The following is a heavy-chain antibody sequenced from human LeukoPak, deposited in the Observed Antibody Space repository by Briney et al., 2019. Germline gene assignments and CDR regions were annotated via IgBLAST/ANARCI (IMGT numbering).Heavy chain of an antibody. CDR2: ISGSGGST. CDR3: AKLDSSGWSYDAFDI. J-gene: IGHJ3*02. Sequence: GGSLRLSCAAFGFTFSSYAMSWVRQAPGKGLEWVSAISGSGGSTYYADSVKGRFTISRDNSKNTLYLQMNSLRAEDTAVYYCAKLDSSGWSYDAFDIWGQGTMVTVSS. V-gene: IGHV3-23*01. CDR1: GFTFSSYA. D-gene: IGHD6-19*01.